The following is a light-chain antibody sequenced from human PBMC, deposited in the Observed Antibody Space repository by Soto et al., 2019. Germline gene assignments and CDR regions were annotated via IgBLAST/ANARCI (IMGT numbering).Light chain of an antibody. J-gene: IGKJ1*01. CDR3: QQSYTTPRT. CDR1: QSINTY. CDR2: TAS. V-gene: IGKV1-39*01. Sequence: DIQMTQSPSSLSASVGDRVTVTCRASQSINTYLNWYQQQPGKAPKLLIYTASSLQSGVPSRFSGSGSGTDFTLTISSLQPEDFATYYCQQSYTTPRTFGQGTKVEIK.